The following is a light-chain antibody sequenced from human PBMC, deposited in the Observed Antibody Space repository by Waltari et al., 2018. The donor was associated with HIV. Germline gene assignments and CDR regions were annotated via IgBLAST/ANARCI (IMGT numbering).Light chain of an antibody. J-gene: IGLJ3*02. CDR2: DVS. CDR3: ESYTSTSVWV. Sequence: QSALTPPASVSGSPGQSITISSTGSSNDVGGYNYVSWYQQPPGKAPRLMIYDVSTRPSGVSDRFSGSKSGDTASLTISGLQPEDEADYYCESYTSTSVWVFGGGTRLTVL. V-gene: IGLV2-14*03. CDR1: SNDVGGYNY.